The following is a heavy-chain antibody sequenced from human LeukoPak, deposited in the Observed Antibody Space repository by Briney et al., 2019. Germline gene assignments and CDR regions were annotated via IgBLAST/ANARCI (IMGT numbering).Heavy chain of an antibody. D-gene: IGHD1-26*01. J-gene: IGHJ4*02. CDR3: ARYSGSYYYFDY. Sequence: SGPTLVNPTQTLTLTCTFSGFSLGTSGMCVSWIRQPPGKALEWLACIDWDDDKYYSTSLKTRLTISKDTSKNQVVLTMTNMDPVDTATYYCARYSGSYYYFDYWGQGTLVTVSS. CDR2: IDWDDDK. CDR1: GFSLGTSGMC. V-gene: IGHV2-70*11.